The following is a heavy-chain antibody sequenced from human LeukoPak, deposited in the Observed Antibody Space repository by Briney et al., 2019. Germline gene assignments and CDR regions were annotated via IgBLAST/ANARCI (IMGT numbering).Heavy chain of an antibody. Sequence: GGSLRLSCSASGFTFSTHAMYWVRQAPAKGLEWISYISSGSSTILYADSVKGRFTISRDNAKNSLYLQMNNLKDEDTAVYYCARDRYWAFDIWGRGTMVTVSS. J-gene: IGHJ3*02. CDR1: GFTFSTHA. D-gene: IGHD1-26*01. CDR3: ARDRYWAFDI. CDR2: ISSGSSTI. V-gene: IGHV3-48*02.